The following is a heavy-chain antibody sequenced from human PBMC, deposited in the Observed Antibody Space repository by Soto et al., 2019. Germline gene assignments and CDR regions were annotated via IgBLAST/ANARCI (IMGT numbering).Heavy chain of an antibody. CDR1: GGSFSGYY. D-gene: IGHD3-10*01. CDR2: INHSGST. CDR3: ARSELGTMVRGTTNWFDP. V-gene: IGHV4-34*01. Sequence: SETLSLTCAVYGGSFSGYYWSWIRQPPGKGLEWIGEINHSGSTNYNPSLKSRVTISVDTSKNQFSLKLSSVTAADTAVYYCARSELGTMVRGTTNWFDPWGQGTLVTVSS. J-gene: IGHJ5*02.